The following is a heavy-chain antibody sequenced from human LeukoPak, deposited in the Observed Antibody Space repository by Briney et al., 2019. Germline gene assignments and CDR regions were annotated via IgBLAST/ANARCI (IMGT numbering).Heavy chain of an antibody. D-gene: IGHD6-19*01. J-gene: IGHJ4*02. V-gene: IGHV1-46*01. CDR3: ARFAVHRRITVAGQFGLDY. Sequence: GASVKVSCEASGYIFTSYNIYWVRQAPGQGLEWMGIINPSGGSTNYAQKFQGRVTMTRDTSTSTVYMELSSLRSEDTAVYYCARFAVHRRITVAGQFGLDYWGQGTLVSLSS. CDR1: GYIFTSYN. CDR2: INPSGGST.